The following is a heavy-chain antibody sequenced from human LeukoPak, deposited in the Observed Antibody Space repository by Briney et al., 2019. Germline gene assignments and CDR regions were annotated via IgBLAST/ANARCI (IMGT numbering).Heavy chain of an antibody. CDR3: AREAATRYYDFWSGYPPDY. CDR1: GFTFSSYG. Sequence: PGGSLRLSCAASGFTFSSYGMHWVRQAPGKGLEWVAVIWYDGSNKYYADSVKGRFTISRDNSKNTLYLQMNSLRAEDTAVYYCAREAATRYYDFWSGYPPDYWGQGTLVTVSS. V-gene: IGHV3-33*01. J-gene: IGHJ4*02. CDR2: IWYDGSNK. D-gene: IGHD3-3*01.